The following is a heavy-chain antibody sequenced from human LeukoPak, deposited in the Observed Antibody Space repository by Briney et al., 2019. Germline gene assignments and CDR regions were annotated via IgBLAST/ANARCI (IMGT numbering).Heavy chain of an antibody. CDR1: GGSISSHY. D-gene: IGHD4-23*01. CDR3: ARSPHYGGVAFDI. V-gene: IGHV4-59*11. J-gene: IGHJ3*02. CDR2: IYYSGST. Sequence: PSETLSLTCTVSGGSISSHYWSWIRQPPGKGLEWIGYIYYSGSTNYNPSLKSRVTISVDTSKNQFSLKLSSVTAADTAVYYCARSPHYGGVAFDIWGQGTMVTVSS.